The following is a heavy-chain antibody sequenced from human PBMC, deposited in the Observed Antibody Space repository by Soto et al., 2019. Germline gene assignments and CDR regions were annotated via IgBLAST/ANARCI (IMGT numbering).Heavy chain of an antibody. CDR3: ARDRHDSSGYYWFDP. Sequence: SETLSLTCTVSGGSISSYYWSWIRQPAGKGLEWIGRIYTSGSTNYNPSLKSRVTMSVDTSKNQFSLKLSSVTAADTAVYYCARDRHDSSGYYWFDPWGQGTLVTVSS. V-gene: IGHV4-4*07. CDR2: IYTSGST. J-gene: IGHJ5*02. D-gene: IGHD3-22*01. CDR1: GGSISSYY.